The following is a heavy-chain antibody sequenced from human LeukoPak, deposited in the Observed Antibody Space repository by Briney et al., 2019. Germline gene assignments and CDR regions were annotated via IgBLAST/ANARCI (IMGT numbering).Heavy chain of an antibody. V-gene: IGHV3-23*01. J-gene: IGHJ4*02. Sequence: PGGSLRLSCAASGFTFSSCAMSWVRQAPGEGLEWVSPISGSGGRPYYADSVKGRFTISRDNSKNTLYLQMNSLRAEDTAVYYCARHPEPGYCSSTSCHESYFDYWGQETLVTVSS. CDR1: GFTFSSCA. CDR2: ISGSGGRP. CDR3: ARHPEPGYCSSTSCHESYFDY. D-gene: IGHD2-2*01.